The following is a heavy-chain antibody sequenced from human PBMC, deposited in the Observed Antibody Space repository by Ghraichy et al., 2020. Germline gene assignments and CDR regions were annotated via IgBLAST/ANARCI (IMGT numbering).Heavy chain of an antibody. V-gene: IGHV3-21*06. J-gene: IGHJ4*02. CDR2: FSSSSSHK. CDR3: VRAPGVLVTVSGDYFDY. D-gene: IGHD2-21*02. Sequence: GGSLRLSCAASGFTFSSYSMNWVRQAPGKGLEWVSSFSSSSSHKYCADSVKGRFTISRDNAKNSLYLQMNSLRAEDTAVYYCVRAPGVLVTVSGDYFDYWGQGTLVTVSS. CDR1: GFTFSSYS.